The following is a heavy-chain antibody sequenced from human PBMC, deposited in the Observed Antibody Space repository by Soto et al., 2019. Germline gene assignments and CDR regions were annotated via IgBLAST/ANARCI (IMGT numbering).Heavy chain of an antibody. CDR3: ARPPYPGCINAVCYPLDY. CDR1: GYTFTTIF. Sequence: ASVKVSCKTSGYTFTTIFLHWLRQAPGQRLEWMGWINPANGVTMYSQKFLGRVANTRDTSTSTVYMELNSLTSEDTAVYYCARPPYPGCINAVCYPLDYWGQGTLVTVSS. J-gene: IGHJ4*02. D-gene: IGHD2-8*01. V-gene: IGHV1-3*01. CDR2: INPANGVT.